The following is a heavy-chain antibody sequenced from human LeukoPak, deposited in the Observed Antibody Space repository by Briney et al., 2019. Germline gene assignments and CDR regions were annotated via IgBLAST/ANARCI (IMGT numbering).Heavy chain of an antibody. V-gene: IGHV3-53*01. CDR2: IYSGGST. D-gene: IGHD3-10*01. Sequence: GGSLRLSCAASGFTVSSNYMSWVRQAPGKGLEWVSVIYSGGSTYYADSVKGRFTISRDNSKNTLYLQMNSLRAEDTAVYYCARVDYYGSGSYGYFDYWGQGNLVTVSS. CDR1: GFTVSSNY. J-gene: IGHJ4*02. CDR3: ARVDYYGSGSYGYFDY.